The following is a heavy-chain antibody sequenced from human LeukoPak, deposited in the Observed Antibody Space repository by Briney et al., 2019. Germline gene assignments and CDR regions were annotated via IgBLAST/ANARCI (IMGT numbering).Heavy chain of an antibody. CDR3: ARARRLWSEYDY. CDR1: GFTFSSYW. D-gene: IGHD5-18*01. V-gene: IGHV3-74*01. Sequence: PGVPLRLFCAASGFTFSSYWMHWVRQAPGKGLVGVSRINSDWSSTSYGDSVKGRFTISRDNAKNTLYLQMNSLRAEDMAVHYCARARRLWSEYDYWGQGTLVTVSS. J-gene: IGHJ4*02. CDR2: INSDWSST.